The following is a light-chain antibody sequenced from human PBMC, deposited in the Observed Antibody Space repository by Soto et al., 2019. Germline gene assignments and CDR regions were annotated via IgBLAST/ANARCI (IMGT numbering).Light chain of an antibody. CDR3: QQYNNWPPGRT. CDR2: GAS. Sequence: EIVLTQSPGNMSMSPWERATLSCRASQSVSNNYLAWYQQKPGQAPRLLIYGASTRATGIPARFSGSGSGTEFTLTIRRLQSEDFAVYYCQQYNNWPPGRTVGQGTKVDI. V-gene: IGKV3-15*01. J-gene: IGKJ1*01. CDR1: QSVSNN.